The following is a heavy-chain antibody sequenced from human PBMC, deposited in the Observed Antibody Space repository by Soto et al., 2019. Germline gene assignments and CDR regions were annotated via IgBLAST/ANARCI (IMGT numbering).Heavy chain of an antibody. J-gene: IGHJ6*02. CDR2: ISGSGGST. CDR1: GFTFSSYA. V-gene: IGHV3-23*01. CDR3: AKDTAARYYYYYGMDV. D-gene: IGHD6-6*01. Sequence: WGSLRLSCAASGFTFSSYAMSWVRQAPGKGLEWVSAISGSGGSTYYADSVKGRFTISRDNSKNTLYLQMNSLRAEDTAVYYCAKDTAARYYYYYGMDVWGQGTTVTVSS.